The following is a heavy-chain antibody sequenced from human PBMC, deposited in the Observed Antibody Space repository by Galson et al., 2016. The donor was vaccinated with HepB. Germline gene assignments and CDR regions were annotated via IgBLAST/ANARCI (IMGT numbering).Heavy chain of an antibody. CDR3: ASHHNFYERDS. D-gene: IGHD2/OR15-2a*01. Sequence: SETLSLTCSVSGGSIKNGSCYWGWIRQPPGKGLEWIGTIYYSGSTYYNSSLKSRVTVSVDTSKNQFSLKLSSVTAADTAVYYCASHHNFYERDSWGQGTLVTVSS. J-gene: IGHJ4*02. V-gene: IGHV4-39*01. CDR1: GGSIKNGSCY. CDR2: IYYSGST.